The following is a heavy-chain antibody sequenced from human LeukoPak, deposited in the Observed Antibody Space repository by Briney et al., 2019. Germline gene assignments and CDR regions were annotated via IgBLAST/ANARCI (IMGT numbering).Heavy chain of an antibody. CDR2: ISSSGSTM. CDR1: GFTFSSSE. V-gene: IGHV3-48*03. J-gene: IGHJ6*02. Sequence: GGSLRLSCAASGFTFSSSEMNWVRQAPGKGLDWVSYISSSGSTMYYADSVKGRFTISRDNAKNSLYLQMSSLRADDTAVYYCARSYYHHGMDVWGQGTTVTVSS. CDR3: ARSYYHHGMDV.